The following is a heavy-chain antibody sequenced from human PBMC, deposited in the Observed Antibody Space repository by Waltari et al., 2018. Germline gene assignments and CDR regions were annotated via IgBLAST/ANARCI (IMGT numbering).Heavy chain of an antibody. D-gene: IGHD1-26*01. V-gene: IGHV3-7*01. CDR3: ARAYSGTHRVGDY. Sequence: EVQLVESGGGLVQPGGSLRLSCAASGFTFSNYWMTWVRQAPGKGLEWVANIKNDGSEKSYVDSVKGRFTISRDNAKNSLYLQMNSLRVEDTGVYYCARAYSGTHRVGDYWGQGTLVTVSS. J-gene: IGHJ4*02. CDR1: GFTFSNYW. CDR2: IKNDGSEK.